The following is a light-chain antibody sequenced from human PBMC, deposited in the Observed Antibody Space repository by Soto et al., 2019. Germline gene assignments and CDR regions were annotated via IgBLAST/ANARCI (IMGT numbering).Light chain of an antibody. CDR1: QSVSRTY. V-gene: IGKV3-20*01. J-gene: IGKJ1*01. CDR3: QQYVSSPPT. CDR2: ATS. Sequence: ENVLTQSPGTLSLSPGERATLSCRASQSVSRTYLAWYQQKPVRAPRLLIYATSSRATGIPDRFSGSGSGTDFTLTINRLEPEDFAVYYCQQYVSSPPTFGQGAKV.